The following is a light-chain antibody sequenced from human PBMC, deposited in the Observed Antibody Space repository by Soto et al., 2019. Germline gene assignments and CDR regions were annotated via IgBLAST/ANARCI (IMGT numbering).Light chain of an antibody. Sequence: ETVLTQSPGTLYFSPGERATLSCRASQSVGNSHVAWYQQRRGLPPRLLIYGAYNRATGIPDRFSGRGYGAAFTITPRRLEHEDFEVYFCQQYGNSHPGTFGQGKRREI. V-gene: IGKV3-20*01. J-gene: IGKJ5*01. CDR2: GAY. CDR3: QQYGNSHPGT. CDR1: QSVGNSH.